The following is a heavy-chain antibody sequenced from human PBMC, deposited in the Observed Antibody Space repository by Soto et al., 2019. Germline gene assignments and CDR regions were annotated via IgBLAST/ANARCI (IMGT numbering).Heavy chain of an antibody. J-gene: IGHJ5*02. CDR3: ARAGPKMSPVFYDSSGYPYFPFDP. D-gene: IGHD3-22*01. Sequence: SETLSLTCTVSGGSISSYYWSWIRQPPGKGLEWIGYIYYSGSTNYNPSLKSRVTISVDTPKNQFSLKLSSVTAADTAVYYCARAGPKMSPVFYDSSGYPYFPFDPRGQGTLVTVSS. CDR2: IYYSGST. CDR1: GGSISSYY. V-gene: IGHV4-59*01.